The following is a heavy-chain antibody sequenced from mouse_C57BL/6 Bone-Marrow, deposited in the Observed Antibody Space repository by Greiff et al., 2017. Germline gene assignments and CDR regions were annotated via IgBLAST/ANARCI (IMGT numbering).Heavy chain of an antibody. Sequence: QVKLQQPGAELVKPGASVKMSCKASGYNFPSYWITWVKQRPGQGLGWIGDIYPGSGITTYTEKFKSKATLTVDTSSSTAYRQRSSLTSEVSAVYCCASPLFAYWGQGTLVTVSA. CDR1: GYNFPSYW. V-gene: IGHV1-55*01. J-gene: IGHJ3*01. CDR2: IYPGSGIT. CDR3: ASPLFAY.